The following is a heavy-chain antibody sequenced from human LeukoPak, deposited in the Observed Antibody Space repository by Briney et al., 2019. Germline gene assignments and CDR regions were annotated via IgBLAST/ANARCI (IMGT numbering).Heavy chain of an antibody. CDR2: INHSGST. Sequence: SETLSLTCAVSGGSFSGYYWSWIRQPPGKGLEWIGEINHSGSTNYNPSLKSRVTISVDTSKNQFSLKLGSVTAADTAVYYCARDQGYYLTNWGQGTLVTVSS. J-gene: IGHJ4*02. CDR3: ARDQGYYLTN. CDR1: GGSFSGYY. D-gene: IGHD3-22*01. V-gene: IGHV4-34*01.